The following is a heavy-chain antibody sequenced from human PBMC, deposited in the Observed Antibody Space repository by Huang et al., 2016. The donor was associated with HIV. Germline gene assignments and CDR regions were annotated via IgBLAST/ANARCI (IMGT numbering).Heavy chain of an antibody. D-gene: IGHD2-15*01. Sequence: QVQLVQSGAEVKKPGASVKVSCKASGYTFTGYYMHWVRQAPGQGLEWMGWINPKRGGTNYAQKFQGRVTMTRDTSSSTAYMELSRLRSDDTAVYYCAREVVSATGYYYYGMDVWGQGTTVTVSS. CDR3: AREVVSATGYYYYGMDV. V-gene: IGHV1-2*02. J-gene: IGHJ6*02. CDR1: GYTFTGYY. CDR2: INPKRGGT.